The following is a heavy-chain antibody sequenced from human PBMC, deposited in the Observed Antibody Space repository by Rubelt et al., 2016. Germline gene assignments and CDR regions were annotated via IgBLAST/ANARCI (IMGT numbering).Heavy chain of an antibody. CDR1: GGSISSSSYY. V-gene: IGHV4-39*07. D-gene: IGHD1-26*01. Sequence: QLQLQESGPGLVKLSETLSLTCTVSGGSISSSSYYWGWIRQPPGKGLEWIGSIYYSCSTYYNPTLESQVTISVETSKNQFSLKLSSETAADTAVYYCARGRMGFHYYYYGMDVWGQGTTVTVSS. J-gene: IGHJ6*02. CDR2: IYYSCST. CDR3: ARGRMGFHYYYYGMDV.